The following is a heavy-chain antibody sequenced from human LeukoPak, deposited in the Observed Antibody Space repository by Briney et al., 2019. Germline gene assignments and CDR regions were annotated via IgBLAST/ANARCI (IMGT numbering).Heavy chain of an antibody. CDR2: ISSSSYI. CDR1: GFTFSSYS. D-gene: IGHD2-2*01. V-gene: IGHV3-21*01. CDR3: ARDRICSSTSCYLFDY. J-gene: IGHJ4*02. Sequence: PGGSLRLSCAASGFTFSSYSMNWVRQAPGKGLEWVSSISSSSYIYYADSVKGRFTISRDNAKNSLYLQMNSLRAKDTAVYYCARDRICSSTSCYLFDYWGQGTLVTVSS.